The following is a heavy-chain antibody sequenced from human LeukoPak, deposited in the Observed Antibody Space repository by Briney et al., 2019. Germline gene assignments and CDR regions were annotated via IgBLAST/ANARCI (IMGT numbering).Heavy chain of an antibody. CDR3: AKRGVVIRVILVGFHREAYYFDS. J-gene: IGHJ4*02. D-gene: IGHD3-22*01. V-gene: IGHV3-21*04. CDR2: ISSSSSYI. CDR1: GFTFSSYS. Sequence: GGSLRLSCAASGFTFSSYSMNWVRQAPGKGLEWVSSISSSSSYIYYADSVKGRFTISRDNAKNTLYLQMNSLRAEDTAVYFCAKRGVVIRVILVGFHREAYYFDSWGQGALVTVSS.